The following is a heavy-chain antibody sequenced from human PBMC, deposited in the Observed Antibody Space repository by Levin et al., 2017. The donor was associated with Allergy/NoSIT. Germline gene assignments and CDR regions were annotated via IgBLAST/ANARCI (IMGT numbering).Heavy chain of an antibody. J-gene: IGHJ6*02. CDR1: GFTFSSYG. D-gene: IGHD6-13*01. CDR2: ISYDGSNK. CDR3: AKGLGSWYWGYYYGMDV. V-gene: IGHV3-30*18. Sequence: GGSLRLSCAASGFTFSSYGMHWVRQAPGKGLEWVAVISYDGSNKYYADSVKGRFTISRDNSKNTLYLQMNSLRAEDTAVYYCAKGLGSWYWGYYYGMDVWGQGTTVTVSS.